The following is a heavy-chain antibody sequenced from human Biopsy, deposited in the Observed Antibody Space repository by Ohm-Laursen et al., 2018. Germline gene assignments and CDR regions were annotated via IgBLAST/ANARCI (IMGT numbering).Heavy chain of an antibody. CDR2: IYTSGIT. CDR3: ARDRDRRGWFDP. D-gene: IGHD1-14*01. Sequence: SETLSLTCTVSGGSLSSYSWSWIRQPAGKGLEWIGRIYTSGITNYNPSLKSRVTMSVDTSKNKFSLRVSSVTAADTAVYYCARDRDRRGWFDPWGQGTLVTVSS. CDR1: GGSLSSYS. V-gene: IGHV4-4*07. J-gene: IGHJ5*02.